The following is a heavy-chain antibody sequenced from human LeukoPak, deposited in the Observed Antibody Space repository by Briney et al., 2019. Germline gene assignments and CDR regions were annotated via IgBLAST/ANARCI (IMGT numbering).Heavy chain of an antibody. CDR3: ASLVVPAASAYYYGMDV. Sequence: SETLSLTCGVYGGSLSNYYWSWIRQPPGKGLEWIGEINHSGSTNRNPSLKSRVTMSIDTSKNQFSLKLISVTAADTAVYYCASLVVPAASAYYYGMDVWGQGTTVTVSS. V-gene: IGHV4-34*01. CDR2: INHSGST. D-gene: IGHD2-2*01. CDR1: GGSLSNYY. J-gene: IGHJ6*02.